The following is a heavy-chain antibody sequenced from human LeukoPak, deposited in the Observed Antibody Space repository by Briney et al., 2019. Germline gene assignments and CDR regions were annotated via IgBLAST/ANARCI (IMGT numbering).Heavy chain of an antibody. CDR3: ARDPKYYDYVWGSYRYTGFDY. CDR2: IYTSGRT. J-gene: IGHJ4*02. Sequence: SETLSLTCTVSGGSISSGGYYWRWIRQPAGKGLQWIGRIYTSGRTNYNPSLKSRVTMSVDTSKNQFSLKLSSVTAADTAVYYCARDPKYYDYVWGSYRYTGFDYWGQGTLVTVSS. CDR1: GGSISSGGYY. V-gene: IGHV4-61*02. D-gene: IGHD3-16*02.